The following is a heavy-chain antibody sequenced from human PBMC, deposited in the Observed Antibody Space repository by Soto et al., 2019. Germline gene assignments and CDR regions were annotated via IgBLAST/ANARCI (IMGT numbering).Heavy chain of an antibody. Sequence: GGSLRLSCAASGSTFSSYWMYWVRQAPGKGLEWVATMNLDGSESYYIDSVKGRFTISRDNVKNSLYLQMNSLRVEDTAMYYCAGRHGAYWGQGTLVTVSS. V-gene: IGHV3-7*05. CDR1: GSTFSSYW. D-gene: IGHD3-16*01. CDR3: AGRHGAY. CDR2: MNLDGSES. J-gene: IGHJ4*02.